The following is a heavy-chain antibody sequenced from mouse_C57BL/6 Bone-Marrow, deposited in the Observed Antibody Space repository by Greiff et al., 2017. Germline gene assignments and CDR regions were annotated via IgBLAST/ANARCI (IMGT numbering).Heavy chain of an antibody. CDR3: ARNTTRVAHWYLDD. J-gene: IGHJ1*01. CDR1: GYTFTSYW. D-gene: IGHD1-1*01. V-gene: IGHV1-64*01. CDR2: IHPNSGST. Sequence: QVQLQQSGAELVKPGASVKLSCKASGYTFTSYWMHWVKQRPGQGLEWIGMIHPNSGSTNYNEKFKSKATLTVDKSSSTAYMQVSSLTSEDSAVYYWARNTTRVAHWYLDDWGEGTTVTVSS.